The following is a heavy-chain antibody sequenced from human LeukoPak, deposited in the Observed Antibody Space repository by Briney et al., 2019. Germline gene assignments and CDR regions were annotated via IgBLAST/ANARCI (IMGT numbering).Heavy chain of an antibody. J-gene: IGHJ4*02. Sequence: GGSLRLSCAASGFPSSSYWMSWVRQAPGKGLEWVANIKQDGGEKFYVDSVKGRFTISRGNAKNSLYLQMNSLRAEDTAVYYCAREDHSNYNYWGQGTLVTVSS. D-gene: IGHD4-11*01. CDR1: GFPSSSYW. CDR2: IKQDGGEK. CDR3: AREDHSNYNY. V-gene: IGHV3-7*01.